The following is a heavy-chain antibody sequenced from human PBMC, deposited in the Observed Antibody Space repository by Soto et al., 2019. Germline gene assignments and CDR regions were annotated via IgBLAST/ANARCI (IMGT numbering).Heavy chain of an antibody. Sequence: EVQLLESGGGLVQPGGSLRLSCAASGFTFSSYAMSWVRQAPGKGLEWVSAISGSGGSTYYADSVKGRFTISRDNSKNTLYLQMNSLRAEDTAVYYCAKDPPHYYDCSGPTRWFDPWGQGTLVTVSS. CDR1: GFTFSSYA. CDR3: AKDPPHYYDCSGPTRWFDP. J-gene: IGHJ5*02. V-gene: IGHV3-23*01. D-gene: IGHD3-22*01. CDR2: ISGSGGST.